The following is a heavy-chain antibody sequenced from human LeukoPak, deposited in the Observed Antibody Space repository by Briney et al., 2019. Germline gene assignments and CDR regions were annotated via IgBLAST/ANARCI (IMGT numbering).Heavy chain of an antibody. CDR3: ASTGYGSSGWYDY. J-gene: IGHJ5*01. CDR2: IYSGGST. Sequence: GGSLRLSCAASGFTVSSNYMSWVRQAPGKGLEWVSVIYSGGSTYYADSVKGRYTISRDNSKNTLYLQMNSRRAEDTAVYYCASTGYGSSGWYDYWGQEPWSPSPQ. V-gene: IGHV3-66*02. CDR1: GFTVSSNY. D-gene: IGHD6-19*01.